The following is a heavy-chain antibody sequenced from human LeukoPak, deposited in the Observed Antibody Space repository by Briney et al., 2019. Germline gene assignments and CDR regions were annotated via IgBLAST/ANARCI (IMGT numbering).Heavy chain of an antibody. CDR1: GYTFTNSY. Sequence: ASVKVSCKASGYTFTNSYMHWVRQAPGQGLEWMGLINPSGGTTTYAQKFQGRVTMTRDTSTSTVYMELSSLRSEDTAVYYCARASRRSGYPIDYWGQGTLVTVSS. J-gene: IGHJ4*02. D-gene: IGHD3-3*01. V-gene: IGHV1-46*01. CDR3: ARASRRSGYPIDY. CDR2: INPSGGTT.